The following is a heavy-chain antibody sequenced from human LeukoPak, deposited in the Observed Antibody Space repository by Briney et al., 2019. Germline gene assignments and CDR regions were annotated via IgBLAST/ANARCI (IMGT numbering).Heavy chain of an antibody. Sequence: EESLKISCQGSGYSFTTYWIGWVRQMPGKGLEWMGIIYPGDSDTTYSPSFQGQVTISADKSINTAYLQWSSLKASDTAMYYCARRGYYESAGYTYHFDYWGQGTLVTVSS. V-gene: IGHV5-51*01. CDR3: ARRGYYESAGYTYHFDY. CDR2: IYPGDSDT. CDR1: GYSFTTYW. J-gene: IGHJ4*02. D-gene: IGHD3-22*01.